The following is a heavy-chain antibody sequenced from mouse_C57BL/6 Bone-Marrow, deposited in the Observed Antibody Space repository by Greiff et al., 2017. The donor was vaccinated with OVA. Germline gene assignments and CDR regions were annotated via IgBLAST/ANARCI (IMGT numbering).Heavy chain of an antibody. CDR1: GYAFSSYW. CDR2: IYPGDGDT. J-gene: IGHJ4*01. D-gene: IGHD2-4*01. V-gene: IGHV1-80*01. Sequence: QVQLKQSGAELVKPGASVKISCKASGYAFSSYWMNWVKQRPGKGLEWIGQIYPGDGDTNYNGKFKGKATLTADKSSSTAYMQLSSLTSEDSAVYFCASKKVYDYDGYYYAMDYWGQGTSVTVSS. CDR3: ASKKVYDYDGYYYAMDY.